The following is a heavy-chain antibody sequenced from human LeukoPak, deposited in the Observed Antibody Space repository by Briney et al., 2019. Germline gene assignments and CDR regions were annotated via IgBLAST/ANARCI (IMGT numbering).Heavy chain of an antibody. J-gene: IGHJ3*02. Sequence: PSETLSLTCTVSGGSISSYYWSWIRQPPGKGLEWIGYIYYSGSTNYNPSLKSRVTISVDTSKNQFSLKLGSVTAADTAVYYCARHGYFDWLFDAFDIWGQGTLVTVSS. CDR3: ARHGYFDWLFDAFDI. D-gene: IGHD3-9*01. CDR2: IYYSGST. CDR1: GGSISSYY. V-gene: IGHV4-59*08.